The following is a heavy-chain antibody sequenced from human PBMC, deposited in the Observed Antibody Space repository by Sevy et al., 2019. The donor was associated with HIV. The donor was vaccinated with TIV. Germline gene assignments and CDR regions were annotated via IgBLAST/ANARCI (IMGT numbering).Heavy chain of an antibody. CDR1: GFTFSNAW. V-gene: IGHV3-15*01. CDR2: IKSKVDGGTT. CDR3: AGDRREMVKGADDSFHI. J-gene: IGHJ3*02. Sequence: GGSLRLSCTASGFTFSNAWMSWVRQAPGKGLEWVGRIKSKVDGGTTDYATPVKGRFTILRDDSKNTLYLQMNSLRAEDTAVYYCAGDRREMVKGADDSFHIWGQGTMVTVSS. D-gene: IGHD3-10*01.